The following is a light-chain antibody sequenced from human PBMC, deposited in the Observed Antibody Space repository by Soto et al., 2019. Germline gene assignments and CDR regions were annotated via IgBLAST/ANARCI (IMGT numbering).Light chain of an antibody. Sequence: QSALTQPPSASGSPGQSVTISCTGAHSDFGGYNYVSWYQQHPVKAPKLMIFEVNKRPSGVPDRFSGSKFGNTASLTVSGLQAEDEADYYCSSYAGSNNVVFGGGTKLTVL. J-gene: IGLJ2*01. CDR3: SSYAGSNNVV. V-gene: IGLV2-8*01. CDR2: EVN. CDR1: HSDFGGYNY.